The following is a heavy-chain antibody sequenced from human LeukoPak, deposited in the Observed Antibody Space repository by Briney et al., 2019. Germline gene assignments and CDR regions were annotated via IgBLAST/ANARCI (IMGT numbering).Heavy chain of an antibody. J-gene: IGHJ5*02. CDR1: GYTFKSYA. V-gene: IGHV1-18*01. D-gene: IGHD3-9*01. Sequence: ASVKVSCKASGYTFKSYAITWVRQAPGQGLEWMGWIDPYSGNTNYAQKFQGRVTMTTETFTSTADMEVTSLRSDDTAVYYCARGYYDILTGYRTNWFDPWGQGTLVTVSS. CDR3: ARGYYDILTGYRTNWFDP. CDR2: IDPYSGNT.